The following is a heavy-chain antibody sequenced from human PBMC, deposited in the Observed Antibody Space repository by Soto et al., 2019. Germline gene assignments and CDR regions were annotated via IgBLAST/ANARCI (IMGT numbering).Heavy chain of an antibody. Sequence: GGSLRLSCAASGFTFSNYAMNRVRQAPGKGLEWVSAISNSFSDGNTHYADSVKGRFTISRDNDKNTVFLEMNSLRAEDTAVYYCAKVFSPEGGNYFDYWGQGTLVTVSS. J-gene: IGHJ4*02. CDR3: AKVFSPEGGNYFDY. CDR2: ISNSFSDGNT. CDR1: GFTFSNYA. V-gene: IGHV3-23*01.